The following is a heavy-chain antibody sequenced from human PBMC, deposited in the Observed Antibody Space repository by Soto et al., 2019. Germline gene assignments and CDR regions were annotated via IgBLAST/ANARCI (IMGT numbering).Heavy chain of an antibody. CDR1: GFTFSSYG. J-gene: IGHJ4*02. Sequence: GGSLRLSCAASGFTFSSYGMHWVRQAPGKGLEWVANINPDGSEEYYVDSVKGRFTISRDNAKNSLYLQMSSLTAEDSALYYCTRSLDAWGQGTLVTVSS. D-gene: IGHD3-9*01. CDR3: TRSLDA. CDR2: INPDGSEE. V-gene: IGHV3-7*01.